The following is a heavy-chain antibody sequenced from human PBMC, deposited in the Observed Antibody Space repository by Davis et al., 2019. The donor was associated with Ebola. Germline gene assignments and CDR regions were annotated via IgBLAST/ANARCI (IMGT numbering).Heavy chain of an antibody. Sequence: MPGGSLRLSCAVYGGSFSGYYWSWIRQPPGKGLEWIGEINHSGSTNYNPSLKSRVTISVDTSKNQSSLKLSSVTAADTAVYYCASTEYYYGMDVWGQGTTVTVSS. D-gene: IGHD4-11*01. V-gene: IGHV4-34*01. CDR1: GGSFSGYY. CDR3: ASTEYYYGMDV. CDR2: INHSGST. J-gene: IGHJ6*02.